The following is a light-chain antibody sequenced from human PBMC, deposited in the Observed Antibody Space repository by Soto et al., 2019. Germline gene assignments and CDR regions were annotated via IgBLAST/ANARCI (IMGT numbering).Light chain of an antibody. CDR1: QSISTS. J-gene: IGKJ1*01. CDR3: QQYDSYSK. Sequence: DMQMTQSPSTLSASVGDRVTITCRASQSISTSLAWYQQKPGKAPKLLIHDASSLESGVPSRFSGSGSGTEFTLTISSLQPDDFANYYCQQYDSYSKLGQGTKV. CDR2: DAS. V-gene: IGKV1-5*01.